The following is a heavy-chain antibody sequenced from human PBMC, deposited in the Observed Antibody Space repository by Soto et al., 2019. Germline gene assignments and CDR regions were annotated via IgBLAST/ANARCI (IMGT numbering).Heavy chain of an antibody. D-gene: IGHD1-1*01. V-gene: IGHV1-3*01. CDR3: ARDRFPGQLRFDP. Sequence: ASVKVSCKASGYTFTSYAMHWVRQAPGQRLEWMGWINAGNGNTKYSRKFQGRVTITRDTSASTAYMELSSLRSEDTAVYYCARDRFPGQLRFDPWGQGTLVTVSS. CDR2: INAGNGNT. CDR1: GYTFTSYA. J-gene: IGHJ5*02.